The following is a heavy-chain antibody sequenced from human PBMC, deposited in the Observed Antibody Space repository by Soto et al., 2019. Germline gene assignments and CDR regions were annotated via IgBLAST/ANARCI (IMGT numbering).Heavy chain of an antibody. Sequence: GESLKISCAASGFTFSSCAMTWVRRAPGKGLEWVSTISDTGGATYYADSVKGRFSISRDSSKNTLYLQMNSLRAEDTAVYYCAKLVVIRSPADSWGQGTLVTVSS. V-gene: IGHV3-23*01. J-gene: IGHJ4*02. CDR1: GFTFSSCA. D-gene: IGHD3-22*01. CDR2: ISDTGGAT. CDR3: AKLVVIRSPADS.